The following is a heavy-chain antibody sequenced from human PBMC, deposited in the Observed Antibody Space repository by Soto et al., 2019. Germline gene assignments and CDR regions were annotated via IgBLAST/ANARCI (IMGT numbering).Heavy chain of an antibody. D-gene: IGHD6-13*01. V-gene: IGHV4-59*01. Sequence: SETLSLTCTVSGGSISSYYWSWIRQPPGKGLEWIGYIYYSGSTNYNPPLKSRVTISVDTSKNQFSLKLSSVTAADTAVYYCARALNPPGIAAAGNWFDPWGQGTLVTVSS. J-gene: IGHJ5*02. CDR2: IYYSGST. CDR3: ARALNPPGIAAAGNWFDP. CDR1: GGSISSYY.